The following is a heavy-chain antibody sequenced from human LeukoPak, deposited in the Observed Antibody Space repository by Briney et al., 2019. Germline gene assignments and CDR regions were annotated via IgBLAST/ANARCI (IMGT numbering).Heavy chain of an antibody. CDR3: AGSYYDSSGYLFDY. Sequence: SETLSLTCTVSGGSVSNGNFYWSWLRQPPGKALEWIGYIYYTGSAYYSPSLEGRVRISVDTSKNQFSVKLNSVTAADTAVYYCAGSYYDSSGYLFDYWGQGTLVTVSS. D-gene: IGHD3-22*01. CDR2: IYYTGSA. J-gene: IGHJ4*02. CDR1: GGSVSNGNFY. V-gene: IGHV4-61*01.